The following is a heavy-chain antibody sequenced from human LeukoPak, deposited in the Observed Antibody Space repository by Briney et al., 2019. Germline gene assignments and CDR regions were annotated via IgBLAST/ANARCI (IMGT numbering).Heavy chain of an antibody. D-gene: IGHD3-3*01. CDR3: ARGRITIFGVVITGPWFDP. CDR2: ISHSGST. CDR1: GGSFSGYY. V-gene: IGHV4-34*01. Sequence: SEAVSLTCAGYGGSFSGYYWRWLRQPPGKGREGVGEISHSGSTNYNPSLKSRVTISVDPSKNQFSLKLSSVTAAATAVYYCARGRITIFGVVITGPWFDPWGQGTLVTVSS. J-gene: IGHJ5*02.